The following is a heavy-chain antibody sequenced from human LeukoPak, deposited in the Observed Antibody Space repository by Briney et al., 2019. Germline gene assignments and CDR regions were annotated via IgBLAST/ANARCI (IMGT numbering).Heavy chain of an antibody. Sequence: PSETLSLTCTVSGGSISSYYWSWIRQPPGKGLEWIGYIYYSGSTNYNPSLKSRVTISVDTSKNHFSLKLSSVTAADTAVYYCARDQCGSSGRRYFDYWGQGTLVTVSS. J-gene: IGHJ4*02. CDR3: ARDQCGSSGRRYFDY. V-gene: IGHV4-59*01. CDR1: GGSISSYY. CDR2: IYYSGST. D-gene: IGHD6-19*01.